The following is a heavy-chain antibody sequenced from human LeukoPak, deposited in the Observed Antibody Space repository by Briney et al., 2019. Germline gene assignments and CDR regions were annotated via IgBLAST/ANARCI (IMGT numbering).Heavy chain of an antibody. CDR2: ISSSTI. CDR1: GFTFSSYS. CDR3: AREKWLRYYVDV. Sequence: GGSLRLSCAASGFTFSSYSMNWVRQAPGKGLEWVSYISSSTIYYADSVKGRFTISRDNAKNSLYLQMNSLRAEDTAVYYCAREKWLRYYVDVWGKGTTVTVSS. V-gene: IGHV3-48*01. D-gene: IGHD5-12*01. J-gene: IGHJ6*03.